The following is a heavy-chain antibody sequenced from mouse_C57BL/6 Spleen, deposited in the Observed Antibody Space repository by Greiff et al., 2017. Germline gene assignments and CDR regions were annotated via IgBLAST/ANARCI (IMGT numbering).Heavy chain of an antibody. D-gene: IGHD1-1*01. CDR3: ARHGSSPYFDV. V-gene: IGHV5-15*01. CDR1: GFTFSDYG. J-gene: IGHJ1*03. CDR2: ISNLAYSI. Sequence: EVKVVESGGGLVQPGGSLKLSCAASGFTFSDYGMAWVRQAPRKGPEWVAFISNLAYSIYYADTVTGRFTISRENAKNTLYLEMSSLRSEDTAMYYCARHGSSPYFDVWGTGTTVTVSS.